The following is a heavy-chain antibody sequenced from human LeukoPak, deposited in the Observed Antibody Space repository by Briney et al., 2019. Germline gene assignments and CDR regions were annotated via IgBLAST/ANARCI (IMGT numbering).Heavy chain of an antibody. CDR1: GGSISSATYY. J-gene: IGHJ3*02. CDR2: IYSSGST. D-gene: IGHD5-12*01. V-gene: IGHV4-61*02. Sequence: PSETLPLTCTVSGGSISSATYYWSWIRQPAGKGLEWIGRIYSSGSTNYNPSLKSRVTISVDPSKNQFSLKLSSVTAADTAVYYCARDLLHRGYAFDIWGQGSMVTVSS. CDR3: ARDLLHRGYAFDI.